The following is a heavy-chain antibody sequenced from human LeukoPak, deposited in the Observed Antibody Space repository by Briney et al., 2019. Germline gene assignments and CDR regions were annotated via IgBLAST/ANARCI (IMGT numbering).Heavy chain of an antibody. J-gene: IGHJ4*02. D-gene: IGHD3-10*01. CDR2: ISWSSGSI. CDR3: AKAHYGSGSSPFDY. CDR1: GFTFDDYA. Sequence: PGGSLRLSCAASGFTFDDYAMHWVRQAPGKGLEWVSGISWSSGSIGYADSVKGRFTISRDNAKNSLYLQMNSLRAEDTALYYCAKAHYGSGSSPFDYWGQGTLVTVSS. V-gene: IGHV3-9*01.